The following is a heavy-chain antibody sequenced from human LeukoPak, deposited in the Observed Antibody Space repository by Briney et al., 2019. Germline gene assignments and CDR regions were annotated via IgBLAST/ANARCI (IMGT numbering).Heavy chain of an antibody. J-gene: IGHJ5*02. CDR1: GYSFTSYW. Sequence: GESLKTSCKGSGYSFTSYWIGWVRQMPGKGLEWMGIIYPGDSDTRYSPSFQGQVTISADKSISTAYLQWSSLKASDTAMYYCARAYYYGSGPRDSWFDPWGQGTLVTVSS. V-gene: IGHV5-51*01. D-gene: IGHD3-10*01. CDR3: ARAYYYGSGPRDSWFDP. CDR2: IYPGDSDT.